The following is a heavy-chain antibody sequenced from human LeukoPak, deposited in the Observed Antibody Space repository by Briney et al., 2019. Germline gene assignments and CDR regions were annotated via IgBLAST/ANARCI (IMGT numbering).Heavy chain of an antibody. CDR3: ATGDYSNYNYYYGMDV. CDR1: GYTFTSYY. V-gene: IGHV1-46*01. CDR2: INPSGGST. D-gene: IGHD4-4*01. Sequence: GASVKVSCKASGYTFTSYYMHWVRQAPGQGLEWMGIINPSGGSTSYAQKFQGRVTMTRDTSTSTVYMELSSLRSEDTAVYYCATGDYSNYNYYYGMDVWGQGTTVTVSS. J-gene: IGHJ6*02.